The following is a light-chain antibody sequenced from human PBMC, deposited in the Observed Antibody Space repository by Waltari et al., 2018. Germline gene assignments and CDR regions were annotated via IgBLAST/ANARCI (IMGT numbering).Light chain of an antibody. Sequence: QSVLTQPPSASGTPGQRVTTPCSGSSSNLGSNYVYWYQQLPGTAPKLLIYRNNQRPSGVPDRFSGSKSGTSASLAISGLRSEDEADYYCAAWDDSLSGRVFGGGTKLTVL. CDR3: AAWDDSLSGRV. CDR1: SSNLGSNY. V-gene: IGLV1-47*01. J-gene: IGLJ2*01. CDR2: RNN.